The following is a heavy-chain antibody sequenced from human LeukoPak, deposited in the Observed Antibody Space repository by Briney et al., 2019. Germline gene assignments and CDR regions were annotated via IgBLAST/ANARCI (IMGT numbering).Heavy chain of an antibody. D-gene: IGHD2-2*01. V-gene: IGHV4-30-2*01. CDR2: IYHSGST. J-gene: IGHJ4*02. CDR1: GGSISSGGYY. CDR3: ATSKPTTDDYFDY. Sequence: TSETLSLTCTVSGGSISSGGYYWSWIRQPPGKGLEWIGYIYHSGSTYYNPSLKSRVTISVDRSKNQFSLKLSSVTAADTAVYYCATSKPTTDDYFDYWGQGTLVTVSS.